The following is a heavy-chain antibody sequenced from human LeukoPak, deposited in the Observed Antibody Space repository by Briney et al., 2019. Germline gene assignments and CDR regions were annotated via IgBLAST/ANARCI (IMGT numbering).Heavy chain of an antibody. CDR2: INPNSGGT. CDR3: AAFRGATSIDY. CDR1: GCTFTDYY. Sequence: ASVKISCKVSGCTFTDYYMHWVRQAPGQGLEGMGWINPNSGGTNYAQKFQGRVTMTRDTSISTAYMELSRLRSDDTAVYYCAAFRGATSIDYWGQGTLVTVSS. D-gene: IGHD1-26*01. V-gene: IGHV1-2*02. J-gene: IGHJ4*02.